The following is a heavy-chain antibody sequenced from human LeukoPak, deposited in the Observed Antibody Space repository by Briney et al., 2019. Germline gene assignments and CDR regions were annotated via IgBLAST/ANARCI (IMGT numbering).Heavy chain of an antibody. J-gene: IGHJ4*02. Sequence: GRSLRLSRAASGFRFNNYAMHWVRQPPGTGLEWVSGISGSGDNTYYADSVKGRFTISRDNSKNTLYLQMNSLRAEDTAVYYCAKGSGYDTDFDYWGQGTLVSVSS. CDR1: GFRFNNYA. D-gene: IGHD5-12*01. V-gene: IGHV3-23*01. CDR2: ISGSGDNT. CDR3: AKGSGYDTDFDY.